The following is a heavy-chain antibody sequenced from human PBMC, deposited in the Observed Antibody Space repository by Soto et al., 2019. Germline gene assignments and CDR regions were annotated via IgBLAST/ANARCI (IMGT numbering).Heavy chain of an antibody. CDR1: GFSLSTSGVG. Sequence: QITLKESGPTLVKPTQTLTLTCTFSGFSLSTSGVGVGWIRQPPGKALEWLALIYWDDDKRYSPSLKSRLTITKDTSKNQVVPTMTNMDPVDTATYYCARRSGSYTYFDYWGQGTLVTVSS. D-gene: IGHD3-10*01. V-gene: IGHV2-5*02. J-gene: IGHJ4*02. CDR3: ARRSGSYTYFDY. CDR2: IYWDDDK.